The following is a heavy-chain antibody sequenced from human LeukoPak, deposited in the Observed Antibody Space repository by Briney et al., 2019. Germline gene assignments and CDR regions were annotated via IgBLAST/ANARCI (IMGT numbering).Heavy chain of an antibody. CDR2: ISGSGDNT. V-gene: IGHV3-23*01. CDR1: GFTFSSYA. D-gene: IGHD3-22*01. J-gene: IGHJ5*02. CDR3: ASSLSGSGYL. Sequence: GGSLRLSCAASGFTFSSYAMNWVRQAPGKGLEWISSISGSGDNTYYADSVKGRFTISRDNAKNSLYLQMNSLRAEDTAVYYCASSLSGSGYLWGQGTLVTVSS.